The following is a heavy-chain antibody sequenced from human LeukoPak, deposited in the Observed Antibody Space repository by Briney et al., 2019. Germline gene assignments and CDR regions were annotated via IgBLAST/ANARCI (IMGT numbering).Heavy chain of an antibody. V-gene: IGHV6-1*01. J-gene: IGHJ5*02. CDR1: GDSVSSNSAA. CDR3: ARDRGVAAAEDNWFDP. CDR2: TYYRSKWYN. D-gene: IGHD6-13*01. Sequence: SQTLSLTSAISGDSVSSNSAAWNWIRQSPSRGLEWLGRTYYRSKWYNDYAVSVKSRITINPDTSKNQFSLQLNSVTPEDTAVYYCARDRGVAAAEDNWFDPWGQGTLVTVSS.